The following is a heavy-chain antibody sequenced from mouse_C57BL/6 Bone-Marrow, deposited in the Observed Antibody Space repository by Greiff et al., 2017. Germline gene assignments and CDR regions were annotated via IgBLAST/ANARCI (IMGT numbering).Heavy chain of an antibody. CDR2: ISYDGSN. D-gene: IGHD1-1*01. CDR3: ARRPSYYGSSFRYFDV. V-gene: IGHV3-6*01. CDR1: GYSITSGYY. J-gene: IGHJ1*03. Sequence: EVKLMESGPGLVKPSQSLSLTCSVTGYSITSGYYWNWIRQFPGNKLEWMGYISYDGSNNYNPSLKNRISITRDTSKNQFFLKLNSVTTEDTATYYCARRPSYYGSSFRYFDVWGTGTTVTVSS.